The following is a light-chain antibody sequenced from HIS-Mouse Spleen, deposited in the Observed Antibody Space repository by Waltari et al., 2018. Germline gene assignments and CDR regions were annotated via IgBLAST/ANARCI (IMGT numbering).Light chain of an antibody. V-gene: IGLV2-18*02. J-gene: IGLJ1*01. CDR3: SSYTSSSTV. CDR2: EVI. CDR1: SSDVGSYNR. Sequence: QSALTQPPSVSGSPGQSVTISCTGTSSDVGSYNRVSWYQQPPGTAPKLMLFEVINRPSGVPDRFSGSKSGNTASLTISGLQAEDEADYYCSSYTSSSTVFGTGTKVTVL.